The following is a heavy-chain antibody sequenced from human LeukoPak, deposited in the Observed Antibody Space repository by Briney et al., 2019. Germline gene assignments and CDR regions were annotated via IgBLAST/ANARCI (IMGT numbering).Heavy chain of an antibody. V-gene: IGHV3-66*01. CDR2: IYSGGST. J-gene: IGHJ4*02. D-gene: IGHD7-27*01. Sequence: PGGSLRLSCAASGFTFSSYAMSWVRQAPGKGLEWVSVIYSGGSTYYADSVKGRFTISRDNSKNTLYLQMNSLRAEDTAVYYCARDLNWETYWGQGTLVSVSS. CDR1: GFTFSSYA. CDR3: ARDLNWETY.